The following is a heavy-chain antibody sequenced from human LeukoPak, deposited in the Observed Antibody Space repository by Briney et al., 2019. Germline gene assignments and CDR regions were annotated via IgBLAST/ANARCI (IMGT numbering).Heavy chain of an antibody. J-gene: IGHJ4*02. CDR2: IYYSGST. CDR3: ARLYSSGFNYFDY. V-gene: IGHV4-39*01. Sequence: SETLSLTCTVSGGSISSSSYYWGWIRQPPGTGLEWIGSIYYSGSTYYNPSLKSRVTISVDTSKNQFSLKLSSVTAADTAVYYCARLYSSGFNYFDYWGQGTLVTVSS. D-gene: IGHD3-22*01. CDR1: GGSISSSSYY.